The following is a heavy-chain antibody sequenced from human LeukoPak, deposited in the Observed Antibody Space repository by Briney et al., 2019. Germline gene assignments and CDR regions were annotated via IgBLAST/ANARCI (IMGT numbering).Heavy chain of an antibody. CDR2: IKQDGSEK. Sequence: PGGSLRLSCAASGFTFSSYWMSWFRQAPGKGLEWVANIKQDGSEKYYVDSVRGRFTISRDNAKNSLYLQMNSLRAEDTAVYYCARDFGMVRGVIENWGQGTLVTVSS. CDR3: ARDFGMVRGVIEN. V-gene: IGHV3-7*01. CDR1: GFTFSSYW. J-gene: IGHJ4*02. D-gene: IGHD3-10*01.